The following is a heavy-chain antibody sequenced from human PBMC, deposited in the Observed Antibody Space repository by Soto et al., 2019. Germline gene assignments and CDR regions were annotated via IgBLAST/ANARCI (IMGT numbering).Heavy chain of an antibody. CDR2: IYYSGST. J-gene: IGHJ4*02. D-gene: IGHD7-27*01. CDR1: GGSIGSSSYY. CDR3: ARQGPHGANWVRYFDS. Sequence: SETLSLTCTVSGGSIGSSSYYWGWIRQPPGKGLEWIGSIYYSGSTYYNPSLKSRVTISVDTSKNQFSLKLSSVTAADTAVYYCARQGPHGANWVRYFDSWGQGTLVTVSS. V-gene: IGHV4-39*01.